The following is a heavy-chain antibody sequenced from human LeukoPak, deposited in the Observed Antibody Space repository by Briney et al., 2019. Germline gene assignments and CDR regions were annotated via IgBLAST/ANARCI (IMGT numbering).Heavy chain of an antibody. Sequence: GASVKVSCKASGYTFTSYGISWVRQAPGQGLEWMGWISAYNGNTNYAQKLQGRVTMTTDTSTSTAYMELRSLRSDDTAVYYCARVWAVAGTLGRFDPWGQGTLVTVSS. CDR1: GYTFTSYG. V-gene: IGHV1-18*01. CDR2: ISAYNGNT. J-gene: IGHJ5*02. D-gene: IGHD6-19*01. CDR3: ARVWAVAGTLGRFDP.